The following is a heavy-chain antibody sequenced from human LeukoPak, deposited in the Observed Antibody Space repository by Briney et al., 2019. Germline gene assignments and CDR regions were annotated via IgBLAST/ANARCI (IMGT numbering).Heavy chain of an antibody. CDR2: IRYDGDNQ. Sequence: GGSLRLSCAASGCTFSNYGMHWVRQAPGKGPEWVAFIRYDGDNQYYADSVKGRFTISRDNSKNTLYLQMNSLRPEDTAVYYCATPQYLEDRPDPPFDYWGQGTLVTVSS. CDR3: ATPQYLEDRPDPPFDY. CDR1: GCTFSNYG. J-gene: IGHJ4*02. V-gene: IGHV3-30*02. D-gene: IGHD6-6*01.